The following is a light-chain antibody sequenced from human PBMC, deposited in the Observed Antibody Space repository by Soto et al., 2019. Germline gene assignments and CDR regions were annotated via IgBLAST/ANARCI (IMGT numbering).Light chain of an antibody. J-gene: IGKJ2*01. CDR3: QQYNDWPPGGA. V-gene: IGKV3-15*01. CDR1: QSVGIN. CDR2: AAS. Sequence: ETVMPQSPATLSVSPGERITLSCRASQSVGINLAWYQQKPGQAPRLLIYAASSRATSIPARFIGDGSGTEFTHTIISLQTEDFAVYYCQQYNDWPPGGAFGQGTKLEIK.